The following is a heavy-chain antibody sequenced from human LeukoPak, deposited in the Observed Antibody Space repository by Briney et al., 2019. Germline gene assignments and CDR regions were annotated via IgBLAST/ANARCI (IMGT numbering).Heavy chain of an antibody. Sequence: SETLSLTCAVYGGSFSGYYWSWIRQPPGKGLEWIGEINHSGSTNYNPPLKSRVTISVDTSKNQFSLKLSSVTAADTAVYYCASDMDVWGKGTTVTVSS. J-gene: IGHJ6*03. V-gene: IGHV4-34*01. CDR3: ASDMDV. CDR2: INHSGST. CDR1: GGSFSGYY.